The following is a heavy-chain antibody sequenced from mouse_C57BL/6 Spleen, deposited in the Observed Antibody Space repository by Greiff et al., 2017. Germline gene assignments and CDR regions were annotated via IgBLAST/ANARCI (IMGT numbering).Heavy chain of an antibody. CDR2: IDPSDSYT. Sequence: VQLQQPGAELVRPGTSVKLSCKASGYTFTSYWMHWVKQRPGQGLEWIGVIDPSDSYTNYNQKFKGKATLTVDTSSSTAYMQLSSLTAEDSAVYYCARDDSGFAYWGQGTLVTVSA. D-gene: IGHD2-4*01. CDR1: GYTFTSYW. V-gene: IGHV1-59*01. J-gene: IGHJ3*01. CDR3: ARDDSGFAY.